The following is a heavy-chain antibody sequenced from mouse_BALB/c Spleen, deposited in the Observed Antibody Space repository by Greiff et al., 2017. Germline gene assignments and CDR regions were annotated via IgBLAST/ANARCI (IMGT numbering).Heavy chain of an antibody. CDR2: IWAGGST. Sequence: VQLQESGPGLVAPSQSLSITCTVSGFSLSSYGVHWVRQPPGKGLEWLGVIWAGGSTNYNSARMSRLGISKDNSESHVFLKINRLQTEDTAMNYCDRGPTYDSGNSEGYAMDYWGQGTSVTVSS. CDR3: DRGPTYDSGNSEGYAMDY. V-gene: IGHV2-9*02. CDR1: GFSLSSYG. D-gene: IGHD2-1*01. J-gene: IGHJ4*01.